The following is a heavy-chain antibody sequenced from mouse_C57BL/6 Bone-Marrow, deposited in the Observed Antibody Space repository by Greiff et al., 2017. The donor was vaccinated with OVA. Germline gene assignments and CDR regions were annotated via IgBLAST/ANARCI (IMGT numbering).Heavy chain of an antibody. J-gene: IGHJ1*03. CDR3: ARSDGYYVYWYFDV. V-gene: IGHV1-55*01. Sequence: VQLQQPGAELVKPGASVKMSCKASGYTFTSYWITWVKQRPGKGLAWIGDIYPGSGSTNYNEKFKSKATLTVDTSSSTAYMQLSSLTSEDSAVYYCARSDGYYVYWYFDVWGTGTTVTVSS. D-gene: IGHD2-3*01. CDR1: GYTFTSYW. CDR2: IYPGSGST.